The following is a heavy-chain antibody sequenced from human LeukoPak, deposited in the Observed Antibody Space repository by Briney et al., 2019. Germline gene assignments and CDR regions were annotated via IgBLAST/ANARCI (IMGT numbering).Heavy chain of an antibody. Sequence: GASVKVSCKASGYTFTSYGISWVRQAPGQGLEWMGWISAYNGNTNYAQKLQGRVTMTTDTSTSTAYMELRSLRSDDTAVYYCARPEGGCCTNGVCYGPLDYWGQGTLVTVSS. J-gene: IGHJ4*02. V-gene: IGHV1-18*01. CDR1: GYTFTSYG. CDR2: ISAYNGNT. CDR3: ARPEGGCCTNGVCYGPLDY. D-gene: IGHD2-8*01.